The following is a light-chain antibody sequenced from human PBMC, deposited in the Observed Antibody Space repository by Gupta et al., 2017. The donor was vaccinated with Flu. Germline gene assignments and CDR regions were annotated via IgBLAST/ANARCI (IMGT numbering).Light chain of an antibody. CDR3: QQYYSYWS. J-gene: IGKJ1*01. Sequence: SPSTRSASVGDRVTITCRASQSISTWLAWYQQKPGKAPKLLIYKASSLESGVPSRFSGSGSGTEFTLTISSLQPDDFATYYCQQYYSYWSFGQGTKVEIK. CDR2: KAS. CDR1: QSISTW. V-gene: IGKV1-5*03.